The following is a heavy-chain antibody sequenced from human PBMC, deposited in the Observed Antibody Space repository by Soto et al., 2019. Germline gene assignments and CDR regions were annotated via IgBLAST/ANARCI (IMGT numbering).Heavy chain of an antibody. J-gene: IGHJ4*02. CDR3: ARDKPSSADY. Sequence: QVQLVQSGTEVKKPGASVKVSCKASGYTFLDFYIHWVRQAPGQGLEWMGFINPSGGGTTYAQQFQGRLTLTRDTSTSTVYMELITLRSEDTAIYYCARDKPSSADYWGQGTLVT. CDR2: INPSGGGT. V-gene: IGHV1-46*01. CDR1: GYTFLDFY.